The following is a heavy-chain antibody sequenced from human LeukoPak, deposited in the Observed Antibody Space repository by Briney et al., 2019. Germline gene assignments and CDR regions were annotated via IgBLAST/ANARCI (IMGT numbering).Heavy chain of an antibody. CDR3: ARVPGVYDAFDI. CDR2: ISGSGGTT. V-gene: IGHV3-23*01. CDR1: GFTFSSFA. J-gene: IGHJ3*02. D-gene: IGHD3-10*01. Sequence: QPGGSLRLSCAASGFTFSSFAMNWVRQAPGKGLEWVSAISGSGGTTYYADSVKGRFTIPRDNSKNTLYLQMNSLRAEDTAVYYCARVPGVYDAFDIWGQGTMVTVSS.